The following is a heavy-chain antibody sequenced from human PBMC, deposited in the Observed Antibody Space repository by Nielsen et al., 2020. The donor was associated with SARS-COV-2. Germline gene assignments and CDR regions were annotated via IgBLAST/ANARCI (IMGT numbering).Heavy chain of an antibody. D-gene: IGHD2-15*01. CDR2: ISYDGSNK. V-gene: IGHV3-30*18. CDR3: AKDWTAIVVVPSGGVDY. Sequence: GESLKMSCAASGLTFSTYGMHWVRQAPGKGLEWVAAISYDGSNKYYVDSVKGRFTISRDNSKNTLYLQMSSLREEDTAVYYCAKDWTAIVVVPSGGVDYWGQGTLVTVSS. J-gene: IGHJ4*02. CDR1: GLTFSTYG.